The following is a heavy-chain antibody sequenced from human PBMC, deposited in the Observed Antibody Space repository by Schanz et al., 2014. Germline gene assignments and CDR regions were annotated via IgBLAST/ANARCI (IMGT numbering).Heavy chain of an antibody. CDR3: ARGGAGNYNDSSRYIKGARYFDL. D-gene: IGHD3-22*01. J-gene: IGHJ2*01. CDR1: GGTFSTYA. Sequence: QVQLVQSGAEVKKPGSSVKVSCKASGGTFSTYAISWVRQAPGQGLEWMGRIIPILGIGNYAQKFQGRVTITADKSTSTASRELSSLTSDGTAVYSCARGGAGNYNDSSRYIKGARYFDLWGRGTLVTVSS. V-gene: IGHV1-69*04. CDR2: IIPILGIG.